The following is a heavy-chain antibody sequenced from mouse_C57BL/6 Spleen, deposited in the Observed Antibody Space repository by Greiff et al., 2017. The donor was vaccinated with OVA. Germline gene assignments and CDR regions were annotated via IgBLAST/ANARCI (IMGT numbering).Heavy chain of an antibody. J-gene: IGHJ4*01. CDR3: ARVSSGYGYAMDY. CDR1: GYTFTSYW. V-gene: IGHV1-64*01. D-gene: IGHD3-2*02. CDR2: IHPNSGST. Sequence: VQLQQPGAELVKPGASVKLSCKASGYTFTSYWMHRVKQRPGQGLEWIGMIHPNSGSTNYNEKFKSKATLTVDKSSSTAYMQLSSLTSEDSAVYYCARVSSGYGYAMDYWGQGTSVTVSS.